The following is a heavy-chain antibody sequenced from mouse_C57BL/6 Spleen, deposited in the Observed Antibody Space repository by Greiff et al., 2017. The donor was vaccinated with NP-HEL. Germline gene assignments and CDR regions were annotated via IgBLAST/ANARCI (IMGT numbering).Heavy chain of an antibody. V-gene: IGHV3-6*01. D-gene: IGHD2-4*01. CDR1: GYSITSGYY. J-gene: IGHJ3*01. CDR2: ISYDGSN. Sequence: EVQVVESGPGLVKPSQSLSLTCSVTGYSITSGYYWNWIRQFPGNKLEWMGYISYDGSNNYNPSLKNRISITRDTSKNQFFLKLNSVTTEDTATYYCARDDYGWFAYWGQGTLVTVSA. CDR3: ARDDYGWFAY.